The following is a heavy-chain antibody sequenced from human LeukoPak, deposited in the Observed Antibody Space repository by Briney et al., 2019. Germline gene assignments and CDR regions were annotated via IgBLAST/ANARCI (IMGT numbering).Heavy chain of an antibody. D-gene: IGHD6-13*01. CDR1: GFTFSSYW. CDR3: VRGRGNSSSWYWDY. J-gene: IGHJ4*02. CDR2: INQDGSEQ. Sequence: GGSLRLSCAASGFTFSSYWMSWVRQAPGKWLDWVANINQDGSEQDYVDSAKGRFTISRDNGKKSLFLQMNSLRVEDTAVYFCVRGRGNSSSWYWDYWGQGTLVTVSS. V-gene: IGHV3-7*02.